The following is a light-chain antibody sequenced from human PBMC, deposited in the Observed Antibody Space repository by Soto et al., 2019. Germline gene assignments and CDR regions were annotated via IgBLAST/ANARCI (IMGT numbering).Light chain of an antibody. V-gene: IGLV2-8*01. CDR3: SSYAGNNILV. CDR1: SSDIGAYNF. J-gene: IGLJ3*02. Sequence: QSVLTQPPSASGSLGQSVTISCTGTSSDIGAYNFVSWYQQHPGKAPRLMIYEVSKWPSGVPFRFTGSKSGNTASLTVSGLQADDEADYYCSSYAGNNILVFGGGTKVTVL. CDR2: EVS.